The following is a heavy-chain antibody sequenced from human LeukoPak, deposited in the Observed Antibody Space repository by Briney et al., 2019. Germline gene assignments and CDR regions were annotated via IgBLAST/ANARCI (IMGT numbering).Heavy chain of an antibody. CDR2: INAYNGYT. CDR3: ARAQYSTGWYDY. Sequence: RASVKVSCKASGYTFSSYAISWVRQAPGQGLEWMGWINAYNGYTNYAQKLQGRVTMTTDTSTTTAYMELRSLTSDDTAVYYCARAQYSTGWYDYWGQGTLVTVSS. D-gene: IGHD6-19*01. CDR1: GYTFSSYA. V-gene: IGHV1-18*01. J-gene: IGHJ4*02.